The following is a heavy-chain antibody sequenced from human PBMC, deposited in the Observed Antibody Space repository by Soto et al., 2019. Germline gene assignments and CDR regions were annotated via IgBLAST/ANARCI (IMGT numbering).Heavy chain of an antibody. CDR3: ASRNIDMDSFDY. CDR1: GGSISSGGYY. V-gene: IGHV4-31*03. D-gene: IGHD5-18*01. Sequence: SETLSLTCTVSGGSISSGGYYWSWIRQHPGTGLEWIGYISYSGNTYFHPSLRNRVTISLDTSKNEFSLKLNSVTAADTAVDYCASRNIDMDSFDYWGQGTLVTVSS. J-gene: IGHJ4*02. CDR2: ISYSGNT.